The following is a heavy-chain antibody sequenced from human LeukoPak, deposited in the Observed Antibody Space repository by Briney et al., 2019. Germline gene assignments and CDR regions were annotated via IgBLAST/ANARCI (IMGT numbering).Heavy chain of an antibody. CDR3: AKGALYDSSGYYFFDI. Sequence: GGSLRLSCAASGFTFSSYGMHWVRQAPGKGLEWVSAISGSGGSTYYADSVKGRFTISRDNSKNTLYLQMNSLRAEDTAVYYCAKGALYDSSGYYFFDIWGQGTMVTVSS. CDR2: ISGSGGST. D-gene: IGHD3-22*01. CDR1: GFTFSSYG. J-gene: IGHJ3*02. V-gene: IGHV3-23*01.